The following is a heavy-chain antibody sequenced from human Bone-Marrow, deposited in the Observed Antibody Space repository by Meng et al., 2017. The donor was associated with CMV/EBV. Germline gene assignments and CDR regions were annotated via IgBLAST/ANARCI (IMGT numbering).Heavy chain of an antibody. V-gene: IGHV1-69*10. CDR1: GGTFSSYA. Sequence: SVKVSCKASGGTFSSYAISWVRQAPGQGLEWMGGIIPILGIANYAQKFQGRVTITADKSTSTAYMELSSLRSEDTAVYYCARLAGSYDFWSGFVYYFDYWGQGTLVTVSS. J-gene: IGHJ4*02. CDR2: IIPILGIA. CDR3: ARLAGSYDFWSGFVYYFDY. D-gene: IGHD3-3*01.